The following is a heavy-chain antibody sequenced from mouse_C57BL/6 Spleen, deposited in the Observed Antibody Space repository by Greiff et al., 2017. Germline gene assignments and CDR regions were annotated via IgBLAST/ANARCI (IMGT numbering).Heavy chain of an antibody. CDR1: GYTFTSYW. V-gene: IGHV1-52*01. J-gene: IGHJ2*01. Sequence: QVQLQQPGAELVRPGSSVKLSCKASGYTFTSYWMHWVKQRPIQGLEWIGNIDPSDSETHYTQMFKDKATLTVDKSSSTAYMQLSSLTSEDAAVYYCARHGSSYGFDYWDQDTTLSESS. CDR3: ARHGSSYGFDY. D-gene: IGHD1-1*01. CDR2: IDPSDSET.